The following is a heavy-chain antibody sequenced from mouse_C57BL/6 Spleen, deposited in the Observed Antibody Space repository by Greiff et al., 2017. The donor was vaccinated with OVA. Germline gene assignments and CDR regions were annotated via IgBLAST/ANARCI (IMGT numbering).Heavy chain of an antibody. CDR3: ARSHYSNYEGFAY. CDR2: INPGSGGT. J-gene: IGHJ3*01. D-gene: IGHD2-5*01. Sequence: QVQLQQSGAELVRPGTSVKVSCKASGYAFTNYLIEWVKQRPGQGLEWIGVINPGSGGTNYNEKFKRKATLTADKSSSTAYMQLSILTSEDSAVYFCARSHYSNYEGFAYWGQGTLVTVSA. CDR1: GYAFTNYL. V-gene: IGHV1-54*01.